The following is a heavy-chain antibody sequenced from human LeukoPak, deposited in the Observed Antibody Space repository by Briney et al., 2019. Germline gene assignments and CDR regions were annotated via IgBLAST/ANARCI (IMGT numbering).Heavy chain of an antibody. Sequence: SVKVSCKASGGTFSSYAISWVRQAPGQGLEWMGRIVPIFGTANYAQEFQGRVTITTDESTSTAYMELSSLRSEDTAVYYCARANGVYNYGFDYWGQGTLVTVSS. V-gene: IGHV1-69*05. CDR1: GGTFSSYA. J-gene: IGHJ4*02. CDR3: ARANGVYNYGFDY. D-gene: IGHD5-18*01. CDR2: IVPIFGTA.